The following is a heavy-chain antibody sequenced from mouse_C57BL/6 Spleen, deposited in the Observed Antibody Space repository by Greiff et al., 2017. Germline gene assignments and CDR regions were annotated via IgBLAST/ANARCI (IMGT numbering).Heavy chain of an antibody. CDR1: GFNIKDDY. J-gene: IGHJ3*01. Sequence: EVKLQESGAELVRPRASVKLSCTASGFNIKDDYMHWVKQRPEQGLEWIGWIDPENGDTVYASKFQGKATITADTSSNTAYLQLSSLTSEDTAVYYCTTRKVYDGYSWFAYWGQGTLVTVSA. CDR2: IDPENGDT. D-gene: IGHD2-3*01. CDR3: TTRKVYDGYSWFAY. V-gene: IGHV14-4*01.